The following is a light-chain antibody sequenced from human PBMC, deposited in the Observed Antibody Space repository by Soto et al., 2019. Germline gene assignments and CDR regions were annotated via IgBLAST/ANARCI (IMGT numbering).Light chain of an antibody. CDR2: DAS. CDR1: QTISSS. Sequence: DIQMTQSPSTLSASVGDRVTITCRASQTISSSLAWYQHKPGKAPKLLIFDASTLQTGVPSRFSGSGFGTEFTLTITGLQPDDFATYYCQQYNSYSRYTFGQGTKLEIK. V-gene: IGKV1-5*01. J-gene: IGKJ2*01. CDR3: QQYNSYSRYT.